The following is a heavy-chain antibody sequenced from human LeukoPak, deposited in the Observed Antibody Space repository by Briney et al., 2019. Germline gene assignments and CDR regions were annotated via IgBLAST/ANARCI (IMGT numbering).Heavy chain of an antibody. D-gene: IGHD3-10*01. V-gene: IGHV3-30*18. CDR1: GFTIGAYS. CDR2: ISYDGSNS. CDR3: AKVPPGGYPRY. J-gene: IGHJ4*02. Sequence: GRSLRLSCAASGFTIGAYSMHWVRQAPGKGLEWVAVISYDGSNSNYGDSVKGRFTISRDNSKNTLFLQMNSLSAEDTAVYYCAKVPPGGYPRYWGQEPRVTAS.